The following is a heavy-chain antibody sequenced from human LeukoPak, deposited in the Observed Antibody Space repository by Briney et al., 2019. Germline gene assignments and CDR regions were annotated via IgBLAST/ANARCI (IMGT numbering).Heavy chain of an antibody. V-gene: IGHV4-4*09. CDR1: GGSISSYY. Sequence: PSETLSLTCTVSGGSISSYYWSWIRQPPGKGLEWIGYIYTSGSTKYNPSLKSRATISVDTSKNQFSLNLSSVTAADTAVCYCARPHSSGWYGAFDTWGQGTMVTVSS. J-gene: IGHJ3*02. D-gene: IGHD6-19*01. CDR3: ARPHSSGWYGAFDT. CDR2: IYTSGST.